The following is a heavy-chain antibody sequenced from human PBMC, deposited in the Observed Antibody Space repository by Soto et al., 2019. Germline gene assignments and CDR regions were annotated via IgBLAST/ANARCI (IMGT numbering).Heavy chain of an antibody. V-gene: IGHV1-69*12. CDR1: GGTFSSYA. D-gene: IGHD3-10*01. CDR2: IIPIFGTA. Sequence: QVQLVQSGAEVKKPGSSVKVSCKASGGTFSSYAISWVRQAPGQGLEWMGGIIPIFGTANYAQKFQGRVKITADESTSTGDMERGSLRSEDTAVYYCARDLDYYGSGSGDYWGQGTLVTVSS. CDR3: ARDLDYYGSGSGDY. J-gene: IGHJ4*02.